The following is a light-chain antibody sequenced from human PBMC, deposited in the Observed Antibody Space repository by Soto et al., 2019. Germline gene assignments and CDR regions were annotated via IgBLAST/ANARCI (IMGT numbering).Light chain of an antibody. Sequence: DIQMTQSPSTLSASVGDRVTITCRASKSISTWLAWFQQKPGKAPKLLIYKASTLERGVPSRFSGSGSGTEFTRTISSLQPDDFATYCCQQYDSSIFTFGPGTKVDIK. CDR1: KSISTW. V-gene: IGKV1-5*03. CDR3: QQYDSSIFT. J-gene: IGKJ3*01. CDR2: KAS.